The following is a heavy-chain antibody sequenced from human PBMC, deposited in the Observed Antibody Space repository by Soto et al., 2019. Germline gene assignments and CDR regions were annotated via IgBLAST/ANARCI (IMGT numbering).Heavy chain of an antibody. J-gene: IGHJ5*01. Sequence: SETLSLTCTVSGGSISSSSYYWGWIRQPPGKGLEWIGSIYYSGSTYYNLSLKSRVTISADTSNNQLSLQLNSVTPDDTAVYYCARLIGNSWLDSWGQGTLVTVSS. V-gene: IGHV4-39*01. CDR2: IYYSGST. CDR3: ARLIGNSWLDS. CDR1: GGSISSSSYY.